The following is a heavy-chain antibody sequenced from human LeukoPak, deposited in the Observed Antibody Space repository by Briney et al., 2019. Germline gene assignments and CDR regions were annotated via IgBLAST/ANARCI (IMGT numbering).Heavy chain of an antibody. Sequence: SVKVSCKASGGTFSSYTISWVRQAPGQGLEWMGRIIPILGIANYAQKFQGRVTITADKSTSTAYMELSSLRSEDTAVYYCARGRVATILFYYMDVWGKGTTVTVSS. V-gene: IGHV1-69*02. J-gene: IGHJ6*03. CDR3: ARGRVATILFYYMDV. CDR1: GGTFSSYT. D-gene: IGHD5-12*01. CDR2: IIPILGIA.